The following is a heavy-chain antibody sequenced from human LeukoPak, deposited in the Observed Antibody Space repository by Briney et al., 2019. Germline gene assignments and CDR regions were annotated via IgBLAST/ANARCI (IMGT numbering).Heavy chain of an antibody. Sequence: TGGSLRLSCAASGFTVSSNYMSWVRQAPGKGLEWVSVIYSGGSTYYADSVKGRFTISRDNSKNTLYLQMNSLRAEDTAVYYCARDRFYDFWSGYPYGMDVWGQGTTVTVSS. J-gene: IGHJ6*02. CDR1: GFTVSSNY. V-gene: IGHV3-66*01. CDR3: ARDRFYDFWSGYPYGMDV. CDR2: IYSGGST. D-gene: IGHD3-3*01.